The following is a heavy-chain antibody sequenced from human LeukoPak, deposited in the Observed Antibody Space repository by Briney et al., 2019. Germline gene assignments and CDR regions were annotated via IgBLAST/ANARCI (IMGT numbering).Heavy chain of an antibody. CDR3: ARVVTFELDY. CDR1: GISVSGTF. CDR2: MYSGGAT. Sequence: GGSLRLSCVASGISVSGTFMSWVRQAPGKGLEWVSTMYSGGATHYADSVKGRFSVPRDNVENTLYLQMDNLRVEDTAVYYCARVVTFELDYWGQGTPVLVSS. J-gene: IGHJ4*02. V-gene: IGHV3-53*01. D-gene: IGHD3-10*01.